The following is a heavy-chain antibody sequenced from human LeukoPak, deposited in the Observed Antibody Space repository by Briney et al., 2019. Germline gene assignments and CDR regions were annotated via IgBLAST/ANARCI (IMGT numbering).Heavy chain of an antibody. CDR3: ASTPDFWSGYYFDY. Sequence: KISCKGSGYSFTSYWISWVRQAPGQGLEWMGGIIPIFGTANYAQKFQGRVTITADESTSTAYMELSSLRSEDTAVYYCASTPDFWSGYYFDYWGQGTLVTVSS. D-gene: IGHD3-3*01. J-gene: IGHJ4*02. CDR2: IIPIFGTA. CDR1: GYSFTSYW. V-gene: IGHV1-69*01.